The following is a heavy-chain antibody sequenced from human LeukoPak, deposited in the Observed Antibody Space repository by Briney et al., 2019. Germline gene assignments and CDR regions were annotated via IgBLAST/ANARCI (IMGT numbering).Heavy chain of an antibody. Sequence: GGSLRLSCAASGFTFSSYAMSWVRQAPGKGLEWVSAISGSGGGTYYADSVKGRFTISRDNSKNTLYLQMNSLRAEDTAVYYCAKGPGRDSGYDRISHWYFDLWGRGTLVTVSS. CDR3: AKGPGRDSGYDRISHWYFDL. J-gene: IGHJ2*01. D-gene: IGHD5-12*01. CDR2: ISGSGGGT. V-gene: IGHV3-23*01. CDR1: GFTFSSYA.